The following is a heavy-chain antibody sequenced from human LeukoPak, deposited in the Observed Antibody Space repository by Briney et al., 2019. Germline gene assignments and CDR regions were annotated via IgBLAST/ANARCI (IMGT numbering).Heavy chain of an antibody. Sequence: PSETLSLTCTVSGDSISSSSYYWGWIRQPPGKGLEWIGSIYYSGSTYYNPSLKSRVTISVDTSKNQFSLKLSSVTAADTAVYYCARDVPSRYSSSWYGAGAFDIWGQGTMVTVSS. CDR2: IYYSGST. V-gene: IGHV4-39*07. CDR3: ARDVPSRYSSSWYGAGAFDI. J-gene: IGHJ3*02. D-gene: IGHD6-13*01. CDR1: GDSISSSSYY.